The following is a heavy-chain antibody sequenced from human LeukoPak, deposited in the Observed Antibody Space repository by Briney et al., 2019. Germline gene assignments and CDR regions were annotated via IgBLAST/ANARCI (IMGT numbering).Heavy chain of an antibody. CDR3: ARPPSRGYSSSFEY. D-gene: IGHD2-2*03. CDR1: GYSFATYW. CDR2: IYPDESNI. Sequence: GESLKISCKGSGYSFATYWLAWARQMPGKGLELMGIIYPDESNIRYSPSLHGQVTISADKSISTAYLQWSSLKAADTAIYYCARPPSRGYSSSFEYWGQGTLFTVSS. V-gene: IGHV5-51*01. J-gene: IGHJ4*02.